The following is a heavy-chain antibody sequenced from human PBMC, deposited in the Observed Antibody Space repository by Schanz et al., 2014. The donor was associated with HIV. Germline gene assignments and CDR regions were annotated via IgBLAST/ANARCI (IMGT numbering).Heavy chain of an antibody. CDR2: MSYDGRNE. Sequence: VQLLESGGGLVQPGGSRRLSCAASGFTFSSYGMHWVRQAPGKGLECVASMSYDGRNENYVDSVKGRFTISRDNAKNSLYMKMNSLRDEDTDVYYCELSRHSGYGGSWYFDLWGRGTLVAVSS. CDR3: ELSRHSGYGGSWYFDL. J-gene: IGHJ2*01. D-gene: IGHD2-15*01. V-gene: IGHV3-33*08. CDR1: GFTFSSYG.